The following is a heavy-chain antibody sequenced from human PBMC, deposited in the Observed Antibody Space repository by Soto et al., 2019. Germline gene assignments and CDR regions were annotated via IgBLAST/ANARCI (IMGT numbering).Heavy chain of an antibody. J-gene: IGHJ3*02. V-gene: IGHV4-31*03. Sequence: SETLSLTCTVSGGSISSGGYYWSWIRQHPGKGLEWIGYIYYSGSTYYNPSLKSRVTISVDTSKNQFSLKLSSVTAADTAVYYCARSDGDAFDSWGQGTMVTVSS. CDR3: ARSDGDAFDS. CDR2: IYYSGST. CDR1: GGSISSGGYY.